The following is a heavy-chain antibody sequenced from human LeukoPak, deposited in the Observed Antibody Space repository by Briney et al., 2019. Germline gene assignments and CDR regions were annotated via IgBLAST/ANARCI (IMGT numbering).Heavy chain of an antibody. CDR2: MNPNSGNT. D-gene: IGHD2-2*02. CDR1: GYTFTSYD. CDR3: ARYGSPPPAAIDY. J-gene: IGHJ4*02. Sequence: VSVKVSCKASGYTFTSYDINWVRQATGQGLEWMGWMNPNSGNTGYAQKFQGRVTMTTDTSTSTAYMELGSLRSDDTAVYYCARYGSPPPAAIDYCGQGTLVTVSS. V-gene: IGHV1-8*01.